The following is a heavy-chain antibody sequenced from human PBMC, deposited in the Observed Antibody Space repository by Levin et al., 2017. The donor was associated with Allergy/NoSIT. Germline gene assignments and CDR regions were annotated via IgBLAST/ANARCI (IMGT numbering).Heavy chain of an antibody. D-gene: IGHD4-17*01. CDR2: IYYSGST. Sequence: SQTLSLTCTVSGGSISSSYWSWIRQPPGKGLEWIGYIYYSGSTNYNPSLKSRVTISVDTSKNQFSLKLSSVTAADTAVYYCAATVTTWEYYFDYWGQGTLVTVSS. CDR3: AATVTTWEYYFDY. CDR1: GGSISSSY. V-gene: IGHV4-59*08. J-gene: IGHJ4*02.